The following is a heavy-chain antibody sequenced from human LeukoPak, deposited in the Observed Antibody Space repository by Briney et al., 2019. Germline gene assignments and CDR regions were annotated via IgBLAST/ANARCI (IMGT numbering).Heavy chain of an antibody. D-gene: IGHD3-16*01. V-gene: IGHV3-30-3*01. CDR3: VRDDGDDYLWGSHGAFDF. J-gene: IGHJ3*01. CDR1: GFTFNSYA. Sequence: GRSLGLSCTASGFTFNSYALHWVREAPGKGLEWVALISYDGANTYYADSMKGRFTISRDNSKNTLYLQMSSLRAEDTGVYYCVRDDGDDYLWGSHGAFDFWGQGAMVTVSS. CDR2: ISYDGANT.